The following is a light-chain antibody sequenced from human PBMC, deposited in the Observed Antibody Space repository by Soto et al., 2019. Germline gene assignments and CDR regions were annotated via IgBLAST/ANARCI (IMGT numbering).Light chain of an antibody. CDR2: DAS. J-gene: IGKJ4*01. CDR1: QSVSSY. Sequence: DIALTQSPGTLSLSRGERATLSCRASQSVSSYLAWYQQKPGQAPRLLIYDASNRATGIPARFSGSGSGTDFTLTISSLEPEDFAVYYCQQYGSSPGLTFGGGTKV. V-gene: IGKV3-20*01. CDR3: QQYGSSPGLT.